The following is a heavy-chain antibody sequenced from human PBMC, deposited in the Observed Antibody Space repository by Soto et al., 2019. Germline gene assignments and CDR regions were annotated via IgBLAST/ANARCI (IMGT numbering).Heavy chain of an antibody. J-gene: IGHJ4*02. CDR1: GFTFSDYY. D-gene: IGHD3-16*02. CDR3: ASDNVNIWRSHRYTEY. Sequence: GGSLRLSCAASGFTFSDYYMSWIRQALGKGLEWVSYISSSGSTIYYADSVKGRFTISRDNAKNSLYLQMNSLRAEDTAVYYCASDNVNIWRSHRYTEYWGQRPLLTVST. V-gene: IGHV3-11*01. CDR2: ISSSGSTI.